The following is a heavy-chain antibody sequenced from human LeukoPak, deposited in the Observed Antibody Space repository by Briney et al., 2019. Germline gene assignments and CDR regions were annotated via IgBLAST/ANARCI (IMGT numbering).Heavy chain of an antibody. V-gene: IGHV3-23*01. CDR1: GFTFSNAW. CDR3: AKKTYNYPIKGNFDY. CDR2: IISSGAST. J-gene: IGHJ4*02. D-gene: IGHD1-20*01. Sequence: PGGSLRLSCAASGFTFSNAWMNWVRQAPGKGLEWVSGIISSGASTYYANSVKGRFTISRDNSKNTLFLQMTSLRAEDTAVYYCAKKTYNYPIKGNFDYWGQGTLVTVSS.